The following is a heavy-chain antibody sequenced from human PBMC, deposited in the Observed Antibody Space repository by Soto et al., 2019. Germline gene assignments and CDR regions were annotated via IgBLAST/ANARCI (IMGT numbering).Heavy chain of an antibody. CDR1: GAPITWGDYS. CDR3: ARGRVVVPAAVMFNCLDP. D-gene: IGHD2-2*01. CDR2: IFHGGST. Sequence: KPSETLSLTCALSGAPITWGDYSWNWIRQPPGKGLEWIGYIFHGGSTYYNPSLRSRVTISVDRSRTQFSLKMSSVTAADTAVYYCARGRVVVPAAVMFNCLDPWGQGALVTVSS. J-gene: IGHJ5*02. V-gene: IGHV4-30-2*01.